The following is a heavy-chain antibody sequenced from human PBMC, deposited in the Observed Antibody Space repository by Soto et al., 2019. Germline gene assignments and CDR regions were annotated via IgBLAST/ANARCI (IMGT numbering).Heavy chain of an antibody. J-gene: IGHJ6*02. CDR3: ARDRDVGRYCPNGVCGTAG. D-gene: IGHD2-8*01. CDR1: EFKIVNHG. V-gene: IGHV3-33*01. CDR2: IWYDGSNK. Sequence: RLPYTAAEFKIVNHGMHWLLKAPGKGLEWVAVIWYDGSNKYYADSVKGRFTISRDNSKNTLYLQMNSLRAEDTAVYYCARDRDVGRYCPNGVCGTAGRGHGTTVTVSS.